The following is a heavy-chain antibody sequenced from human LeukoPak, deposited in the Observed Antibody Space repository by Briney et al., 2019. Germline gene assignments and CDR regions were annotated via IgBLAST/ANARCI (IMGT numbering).Heavy chain of an antibody. D-gene: IGHD5-18*01. J-gene: IGHJ4*02. V-gene: IGHV3-7*01. CDR1: GFTFSSYW. CDR2: IKQDGSEK. CDR3: ARRHPDSYGPPPFDY. Sequence: PGGSLRLSCAASGFTFSSYWMSWVRQAPGKGLEWVANIKQDGSEKNYVDSVKGRFIISRDNAKNSLYLQMNSLRAEDTAVYYCARRHPDSYGPPPFDYWGQGTLVTVSS.